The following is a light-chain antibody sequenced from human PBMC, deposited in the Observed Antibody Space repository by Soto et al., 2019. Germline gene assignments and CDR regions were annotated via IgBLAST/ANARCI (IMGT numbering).Light chain of an antibody. CDR3: QQYDSSFWT. Sequence: ENVLTQFPGTLSLSPGERATLSCRASQSVDSRYLAWYQQKPGQAPTILIYGASSRATGIPDRFSGSGSGTEFTLTISRLEPEDFAVYYCQQYDSSFWTFGQGTKVEIK. V-gene: IGKV3-20*01. J-gene: IGKJ1*01. CDR1: QSVDSRY. CDR2: GAS.